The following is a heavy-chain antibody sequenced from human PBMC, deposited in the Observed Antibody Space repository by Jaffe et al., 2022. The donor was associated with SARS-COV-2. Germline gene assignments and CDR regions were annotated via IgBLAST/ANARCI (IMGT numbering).Heavy chain of an antibody. CDR3: AREGLVDSNYDDAFDI. CDR1: GFSFSSHY. CDR2: IKQDGSDR. Sequence: EVKLVESGGDLVQPGGSLRLSCAASGFSFSSHYMTWVRQAPGKGLEWVANIKQDGSDRFYVDSVKGRFTISRDNAKNSLYLQMNSLRAEDTALYYCAREGLVDSNYDDAFDIWGQGTMVTVSS. D-gene: IGHD3-16*01. V-gene: IGHV3-7*01. J-gene: IGHJ3*02.